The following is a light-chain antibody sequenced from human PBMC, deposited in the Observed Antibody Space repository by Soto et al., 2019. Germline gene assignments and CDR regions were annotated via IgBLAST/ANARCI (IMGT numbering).Light chain of an antibody. J-gene: IGKJ1*01. CDR2: AAS. CDR3: QQSYTSWLT. V-gene: IGKV1-39*01. Sequence: DIQMTQSPSSLSASVGDRVSITCRASQSISTHLSWYQQKPGKAPKLLIYAASSLQSWVPSRFTGSGSGTDFTLTISSLQPEDFATYYCQQSYTSWLTFGQGTKVEI. CDR1: QSISTH.